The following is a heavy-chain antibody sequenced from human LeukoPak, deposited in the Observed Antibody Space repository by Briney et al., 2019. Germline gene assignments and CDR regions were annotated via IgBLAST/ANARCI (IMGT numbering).Heavy chain of an antibody. V-gene: IGHV3-66*04. J-gene: IGHJ3*02. CDR1: GFTVSSND. D-gene: IGHD6-13*01. Sequence: GGSLRLSCAASGFTVSSNDMNWVRQAPGKGLEWVSIIHIGNSTYYADSVKGRFTISRDNSKNTVYLQMGSLRTEDTAMYYCARRSIAASGPHDVYDIWGQGTMVTVSS. CDR2: IHIGNST. CDR3: ARRSIAASGPHDVYDI.